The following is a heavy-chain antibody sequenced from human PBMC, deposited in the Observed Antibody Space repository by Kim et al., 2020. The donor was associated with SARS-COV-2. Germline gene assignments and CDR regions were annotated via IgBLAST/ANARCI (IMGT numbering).Heavy chain of an antibody. V-gene: IGHV1-69*06. CDR2: FNPIFGEP. Sequence: SVKVSCKASGYTFNDFSISWVRQAPGKGLEWMGGFNPIFGEPNYAQRFQGRVTITADKSTDTAYMELSSLRSEDTAVYYCARGSTVSGSNDYF. J-gene: IGHJ2*01. CDR1: GYTFNDFS. CDR3: ARGSTVSGSNDYF. D-gene: IGHD3-10*01.